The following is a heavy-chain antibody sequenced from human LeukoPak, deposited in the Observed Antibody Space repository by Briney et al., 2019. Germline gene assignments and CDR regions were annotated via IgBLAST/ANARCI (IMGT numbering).Heavy chain of an antibody. J-gene: IGHJ4*02. D-gene: IGHD1-26*01. Sequence: GRSLTLSCAASGFTFSNHGMHWVRQAPGRGLEWVAVISHDGSSKYYADSVKGRFTISRDNSTNTLFLQMDSLATEDTAVYFCARVDWEGSGTYYFDSWGQGTLVTVSS. CDR1: GFTFSNHG. CDR3: ARVDWEGSGTYYFDS. V-gene: IGHV3-30-3*01. CDR2: ISHDGSSK.